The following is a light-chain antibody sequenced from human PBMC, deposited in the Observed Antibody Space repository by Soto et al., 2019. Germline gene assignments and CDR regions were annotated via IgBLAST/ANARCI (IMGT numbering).Light chain of an antibody. CDR1: QSIVYSSNNKDF. CDR3: QQYFSFPYT. Sequence: DILMTQSPDSLAVSLGERATINCTSSQSIVYSSNNKDFLAWYQQKPGQPPKLLIHWASSREFGVPDRFSGSGSGTDFTLTISRLQAEDLAVYFCQQYFSFPYTFGQGTKLEIK. V-gene: IGKV4-1*01. J-gene: IGKJ2*01. CDR2: WAS.